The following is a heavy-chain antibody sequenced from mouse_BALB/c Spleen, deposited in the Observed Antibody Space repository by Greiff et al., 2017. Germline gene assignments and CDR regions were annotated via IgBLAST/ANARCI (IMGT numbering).Heavy chain of an antibody. D-gene: IGHD1-1*01. J-gene: IGHJ1*01. CDR3: AIDNYGDWYFDV. CDR1: GFSLTDYG. CDR2: IWGGGST. Sequence: VKLVESGPGLVAPSQSLSITCTVSGFSLTDYGVSWIRQPPGKGLEWLGVIWGGGSTYYNSALKSRLSISKDNSKSQVFLKMNSLQTDDTAMYYCAIDNYGDWYFDVWGAGTTVTVSS. V-gene: IGHV2-6-5*01.